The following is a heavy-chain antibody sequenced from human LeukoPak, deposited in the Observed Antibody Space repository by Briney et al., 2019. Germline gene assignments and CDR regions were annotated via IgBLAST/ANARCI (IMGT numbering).Heavy chain of an antibody. Sequence: GGSLRLSCAASGFTFSSYEMNWVRQAPGKGLEWVSYISSSSSTIYYADSVKGRFTISRDNAKNSLYLQMNSLRAEDTAVYYCARGSKSGYDYYYYYMDVWGKGTTVTVSS. CDR1: GFTFSSYE. CDR2: ISSSSSTI. CDR3: ARGSKSGYDYYYYYMDV. V-gene: IGHV3-48*01. J-gene: IGHJ6*03. D-gene: IGHD5-12*01.